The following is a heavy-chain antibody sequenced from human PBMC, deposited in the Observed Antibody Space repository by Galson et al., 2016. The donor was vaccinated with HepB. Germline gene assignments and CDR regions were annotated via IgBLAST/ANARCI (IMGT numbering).Heavy chain of an antibody. V-gene: IGHV4/OR15-8*01. CDR2: IYQDGRI. CDR1: GGSVSNNW. Sequence: SETLSPTCGVFGGSVSNNWWSWVRQSPGKGLDWNGEIYQDGRIHLNPSLQSRVPVSIDKSKNQVSLNLNSVTAAATAMYYCARHIAVTGTRGMDYWGQGTLVTVSS. J-gene: IGHJ4*02. CDR3: ARHIAVTGTRGMDY. D-gene: IGHD6-19*01.